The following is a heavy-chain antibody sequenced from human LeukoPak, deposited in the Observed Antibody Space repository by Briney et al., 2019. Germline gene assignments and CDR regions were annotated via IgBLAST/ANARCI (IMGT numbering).Heavy chain of an antibody. V-gene: IGHV1-46*01. Sequence: ASVKVPCKASGYTFTSYYMHWVRQAPGQGLEWMGIINPSGGSTSYAQKFQGRVTMTRDMSTSTVYMELSSLRSEDTAVYYCATFSHGGDWFDPWGQGTLVTVSS. D-gene: IGHD3-16*01. CDR2: INPSGGST. CDR1: GYTFTSYY. J-gene: IGHJ5*02. CDR3: ATFSHGGDWFDP.